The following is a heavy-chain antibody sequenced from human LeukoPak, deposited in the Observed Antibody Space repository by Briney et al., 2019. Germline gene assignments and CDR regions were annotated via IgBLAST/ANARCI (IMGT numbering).Heavy chain of an antibody. J-gene: IGHJ5*02. D-gene: IGHD3-22*01. Sequence: GGSLRLSCAASGFTFSSYAMHWVRQAPGKRLEWVAVISYDGSNKYYTDSVKGRFTISRDNSKNTLYLQMNSLRAEDTAVYYCARDTYYYDSSRYPHNWFDPWGQGTLVTVSS. V-gene: IGHV3-30-3*01. CDR2: ISYDGSNK. CDR3: ARDTYYYDSSRYPHNWFDP. CDR1: GFTFSSYA.